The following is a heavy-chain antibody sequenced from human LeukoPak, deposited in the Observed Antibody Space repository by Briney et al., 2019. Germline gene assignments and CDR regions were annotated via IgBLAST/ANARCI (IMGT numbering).Heavy chain of an antibody. J-gene: IGHJ4*02. CDR2: ISYDGSNK. D-gene: IGHD6-19*01. CDR1: GSTFSSYG. V-gene: IGHV3-30*18. CDR3: AKLLAVAGTIDY. Sequence: GILRLSCAASGSTFSSYGMHWVRQAPGKGLEWVAVISYDGSNKYYADSVKGRFTISRDNSKNTLYLQMNSLRAEDTAVYYCAKLLAVAGTIDYWGQGTLVTVSS.